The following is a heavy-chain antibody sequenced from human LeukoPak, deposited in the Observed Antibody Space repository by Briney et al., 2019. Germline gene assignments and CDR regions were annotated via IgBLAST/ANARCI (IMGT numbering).Heavy chain of an antibody. J-gene: IGHJ4*02. CDR3: ARSFYDYVWGSFDY. V-gene: IGHV4-30-4*01. CDR2: IYYSGST. Sequence: SETLSLTCTVSGGSISSGDYSWSWIRQPPGKGLEWIGYIYYSGSTYYNPSLKSRVTISVDTSKNQFSLKLSSVTAADTAVYYCARSFYDYVWGSFDYWGQGTLVTVSS. D-gene: IGHD3-16*01. CDR1: GGSISSGDYS.